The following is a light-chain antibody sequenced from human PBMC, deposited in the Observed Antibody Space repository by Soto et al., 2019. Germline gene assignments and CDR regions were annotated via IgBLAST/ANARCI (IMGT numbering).Light chain of an antibody. J-gene: IGKJ4*02. CDR1: QSIGSW. Sequence: IERTQSTSKLSASVENRVTITCRASQSIGSWLAWHQQKPGKAPKLLIYKASTLESGVPSRFSGSGSGTEFTLTISSLHPDIFATHYFQPYNTYRALGAGTKVDIK. CDR3: QPYNTYRA. V-gene: IGKV1-5*03. CDR2: KAS.